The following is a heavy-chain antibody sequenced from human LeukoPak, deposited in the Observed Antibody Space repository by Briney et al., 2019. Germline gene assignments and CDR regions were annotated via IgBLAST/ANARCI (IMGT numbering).Heavy chain of an antibody. Sequence: ASVKVSCKASGYTFTGYYMHWVRQAPGQGLEWTGWINPNSGGTNYAQKFQGRVTMTRDTSISTAYMELSRLRFDDTAVYYCGRDIVATILGYYHYYMDVWGKGTTVTVSS. D-gene: IGHD5-12*01. J-gene: IGHJ6*03. CDR2: INPNSGGT. CDR3: GRDIVATILGYYHYYMDV. V-gene: IGHV1-2*02. CDR1: GYTFTGYY.